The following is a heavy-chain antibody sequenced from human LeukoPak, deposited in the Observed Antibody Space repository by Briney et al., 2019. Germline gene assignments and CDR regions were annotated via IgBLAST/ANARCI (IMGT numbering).Heavy chain of an antibody. CDR2: FSGSGGST. Sequence: GGSLRLSCAASGFSFSSYAMSWVRQAPGKGLEWVSSFSGSGGSTYYADSVKGRFTISRDNSKNTLFLQMNRLRPEDAAVYYCAKALVTTCRGAFCYPFDYWGLGTLVTVSS. J-gene: IGHJ4*02. CDR1: GFSFSSYA. V-gene: IGHV3-23*01. CDR3: AKALVTTCRGAFCYPFDY. D-gene: IGHD2-15*01.